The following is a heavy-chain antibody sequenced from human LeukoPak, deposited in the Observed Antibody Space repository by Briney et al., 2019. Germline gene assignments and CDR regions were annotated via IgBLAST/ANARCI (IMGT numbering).Heavy chain of an antibody. CDR2: INHSGST. CDR3: ARGRSYYYGSGSYYTPFDY. J-gene: IGHJ4*02. V-gene: IGHV4-34*01. CDR1: GGSFSGYY. Sequence: MPSETLSLTCAVYGGSFSGYYWSWIRQPPGKGLEWIGEINHSGSTNYNPSLKSRVTISVDTSKNQFSLKLSSMTAADTAVYYCARGRSYYYGSGSYYTPFDYWGQGTLVTVSS. D-gene: IGHD3-10*01.